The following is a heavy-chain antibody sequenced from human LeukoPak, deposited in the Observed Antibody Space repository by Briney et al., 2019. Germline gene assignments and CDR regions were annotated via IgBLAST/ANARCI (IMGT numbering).Heavy chain of an antibody. CDR3: ARDRPTVITIFGVVNYYYYGMDV. J-gene: IGHJ6*02. V-gene: IGHV1-2*02. Sequence: ASVKVSCKASGYTFTGYYMHWVRQAPGQGLEWMGWINPNSCGTNYAQKFQGRVTMTRDTSISTAYMELSRLRSDDTAVYYCARDRPTVITIFGVVNYYYYGMDVWGQGTTVTVSS. CDR2: INPNSCGT. D-gene: IGHD3-3*01. CDR1: GYTFTGYY.